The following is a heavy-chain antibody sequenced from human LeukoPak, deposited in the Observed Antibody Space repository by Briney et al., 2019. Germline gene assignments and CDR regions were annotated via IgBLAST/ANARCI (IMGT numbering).Heavy chain of an antibody. D-gene: IGHD3-9*01. J-gene: IGHJ4*02. V-gene: IGHV3-23*01. CDR2: ISGSGGST. Sequence: GGSLRLSCAASGFTFSGYAMSWVRQAPGKGLEWVSAISGSGGSTYYADSVKGRFTISRDNSKNTLYLQMNSLRAEDTAVYYCATYYDILTGYSHFDYWGQGTLVTVSS. CDR3: ATYYDILTGYSHFDY. CDR1: GFTFSGYA.